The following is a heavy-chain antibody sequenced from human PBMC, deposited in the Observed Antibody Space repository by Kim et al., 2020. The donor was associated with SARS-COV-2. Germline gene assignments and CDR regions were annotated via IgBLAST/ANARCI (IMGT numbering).Heavy chain of an antibody. CDR1: GFTFSSYA. Sequence: GGSLRLSCAASGFTFSSYAMHWVRQAPGKGLEWVAVISYDGSNKYYADSVKGRFTISRDNSKNTLYLQMNSLRAEDTAVYYCARDRGGNYGYWGQGTLVT. V-gene: IGHV3-30*04. D-gene: IGHD4-4*01. CDR2: ISYDGSNK. CDR3: ARDRGGNYGY. J-gene: IGHJ4*02.